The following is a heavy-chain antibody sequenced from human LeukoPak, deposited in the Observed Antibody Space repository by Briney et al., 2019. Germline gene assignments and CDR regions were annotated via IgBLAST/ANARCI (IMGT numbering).Heavy chain of an antibody. CDR1: GFTFSSYA. D-gene: IGHD6-19*01. J-gene: IGHJ4*02. V-gene: IGHV3-30*04. Sequence: GRSLRLSCAASGFTFSSYAMHWVRQAPGKGLECVAVISYDGSNKYYADSVKGRFTISRDNSKNTLYLQMNSLRAEDTAVYYCARAIKAVAGTFHRDYYFDYWGQGTLVTVSS. CDR3: ARAIKAVAGTFHRDYYFDY. CDR2: ISYDGSNK.